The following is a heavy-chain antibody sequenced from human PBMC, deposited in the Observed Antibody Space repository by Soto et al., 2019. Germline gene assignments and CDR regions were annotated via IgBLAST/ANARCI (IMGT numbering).Heavy chain of an antibody. V-gene: IGHV3-43D*03. D-gene: IGHD6-25*01. Sequence: GGSLRLSCAASGFTFEDYALHWVRQSSGKGPEWVSLISADGSDPYYADSVKGRFTISRDNRKDSLYLQMNSLRAEDTALYYCAKDMLIAASLYYYGMDVWGQGTTVTVSS. CDR3: AKDMLIAASLYYYGMDV. J-gene: IGHJ6*02. CDR1: GFTFEDYA. CDR2: ISADGSDP.